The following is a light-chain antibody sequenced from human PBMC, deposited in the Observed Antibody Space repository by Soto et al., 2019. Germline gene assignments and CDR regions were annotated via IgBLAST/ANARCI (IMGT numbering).Light chain of an antibody. Sequence: EIVLTQSPATLSLSPGERATLSCRASQSVSKYLAWYQQRPGQAPRLLIFDVSYRATGTPARFSGSGSGTDFTLTISRLEPEDFAVYYCQQRTNWQLTFGGGTRVELK. CDR3: QQRTNWQLT. CDR2: DVS. CDR1: QSVSKY. V-gene: IGKV3-11*01. J-gene: IGKJ4*01.